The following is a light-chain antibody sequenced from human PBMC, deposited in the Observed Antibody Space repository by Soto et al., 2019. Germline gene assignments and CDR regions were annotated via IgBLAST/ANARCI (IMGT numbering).Light chain of an antibody. CDR1: QNISTY. J-gene: IGKJ1*01. CDR3: QQRTNSPPWT. CDR2: GVS. Sequence: EIVLTQSPATLSLSPGEGASLSCRASQNISTYLAWYQQRPGQVPRLLIYGVSKRAPAIPARFSGSGSGTDFTLTVSGLETEDFAAYYCQQRTNSPPWTFGQGTKVDSK. V-gene: IGKV3-11*01.